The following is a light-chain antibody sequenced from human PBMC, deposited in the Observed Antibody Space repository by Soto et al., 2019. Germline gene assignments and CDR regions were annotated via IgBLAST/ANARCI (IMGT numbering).Light chain of an antibody. J-gene: IGKJ5*01. CDR2: DAS. CDR3: QQPTNRPIP. V-gene: IGKV3-11*01. Sequence: KLSPATVSLYKRERATLSFRAGRSVTIFLAWYQQKPGQAPRLLIYDASNRATGVPARFSGSGSGTDFTLTITSLQPEDSTLYYCQQPTNRPIPFGQ. CDR1: RSVTIF.